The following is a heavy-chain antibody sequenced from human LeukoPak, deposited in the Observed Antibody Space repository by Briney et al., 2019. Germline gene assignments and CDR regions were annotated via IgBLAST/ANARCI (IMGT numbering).Heavy chain of an antibody. CDR2: IIPLLGIA. J-gene: IGHJ4*03. D-gene: IGHD4-17*01. Sequence: ASVKVSCKISGYTLTEASMHWVRQAPGQGLEWMGRIIPLLGIANYAQKFQGRVTLTADKSTSTAYMELSSLRSEDTAIYYCARLDYGDY. CDR1: GYTLTEAS. V-gene: IGHV1-69*02. CDR3: ARLDYGDY.